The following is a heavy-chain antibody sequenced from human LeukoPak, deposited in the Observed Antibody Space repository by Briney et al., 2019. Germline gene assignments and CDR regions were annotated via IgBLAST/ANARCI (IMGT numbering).Heavy chain of an antibody. Sequence: KPSETLSLTCTVSGGSISSYYWSWIRRPPGKGLEWIGYFYYSGSTNYNPSLKSRVTISVDTSKNQFSLRLSSVTAADTAVYYCARVTYDSSGFLFDSWGQGALVTVSS. CDR3: ARVTYDSSGFLFDS. D-gene: IGHD3-22*01. CDR2: FYYSGST. J-gene: IGHJ4*02. CDR1: GGSISSYY. V-gene: IGHV4-59*01.